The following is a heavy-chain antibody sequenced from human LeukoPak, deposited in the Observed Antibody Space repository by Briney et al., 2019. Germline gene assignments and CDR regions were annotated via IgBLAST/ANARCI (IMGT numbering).Heavy chain of an antibody. J-gene: IGHJ4*02. D-gene: IGHD6-6*01. CDR1: GGSISSYY. CDR2: INYSGST. V-gene: IGHV4-59*01. Sequence: PSETLSLTCTVSGGSISSYYWSWIRQPPGKGLEWIGYINYSGSTNYNPSLKSRVTISIDTSKNQFSLKLSSVTAADTAVYYCARGSSSSPFDYWGQGTLVTVSS. CDR3: ARGSSSSPFDY.